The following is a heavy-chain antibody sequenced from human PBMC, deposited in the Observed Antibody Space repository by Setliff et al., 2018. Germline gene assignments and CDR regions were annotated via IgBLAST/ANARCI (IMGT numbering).Heavy chain of an antibody. Sequence: GGSLRLSCVASVFTFSSYSMIWVRQAPGTGLEWVSSVSIGQTHIYYADSVKGRFTISRDNAKNSLYLQMNRLRVEDTAVYFCARAKGTSMATQYFDYWGQGTPVTVSS. V-gene: IGHV3-21*01. J-gene: IGHJ4*02. CDR1: VFTFSSYS. CDR2: VSIGQTHI. CDR3: ARAKGTSMATQYFDY. D-gene: IGHD3-10*01.